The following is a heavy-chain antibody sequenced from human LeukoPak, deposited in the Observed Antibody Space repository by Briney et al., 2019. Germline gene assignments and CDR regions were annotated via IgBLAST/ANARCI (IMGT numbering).Heavy chain of an antibody. CDR2: ISGSGGST. Sequence: GGSLRLSCAASGFTFSNYAMSWVRQAPGKGLEWVSSISGSGGSTYYVDSVKGRFTISRDNSKNTLHLQMNILRAEDTAAYYCAKLGGNVAFWGQGTLVTVSS. D-gene: IGHD4-23*01. CDR1: GFTFSNYA. V-gene: IGHV3-23*01. J-gene: IGHJ4*02. CDR3: AKLGGNVAF.